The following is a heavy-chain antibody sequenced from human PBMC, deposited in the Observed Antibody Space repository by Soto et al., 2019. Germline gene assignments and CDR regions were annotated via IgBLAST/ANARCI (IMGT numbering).Heavy chain of an antibody. V-gene: IGHV4-34*01. CDR2: INHSGST. Sequence: SETLSLTCAVYGGSFSGYYWSWIRQPPGKGLEWIGEINHSGSTNYNPSLKSRVTISVDTSKNQFSLKLSSVTAADTAVYYCARSVSSGWLYLDYWGQGXLVTVYS. CDR1: GGSFSGYY. J-gene: IGHJ4*02. CDR3: ARSVSSGWLYLDY. D-gene: IGHD6-19*01.